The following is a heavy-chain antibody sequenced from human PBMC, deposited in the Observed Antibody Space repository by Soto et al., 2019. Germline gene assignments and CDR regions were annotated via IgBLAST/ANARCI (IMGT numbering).Heavy chain of an antibody. CDR1: GFTFSSYS. J-gene: IGHJ6*03. D-gene: IGHD3-10*01. V-gene: IGHV3-21*01. CDR2: ISSSSSYI. Sequence: GGSLRLSCAASGFTFSSYSMNWVRQAPGKGLEWVSSISSSSSYIYYADSVKGRFTISRDNAKNSLYLQMNSLRAEDTAVYYCARDRSLYYYGPSGEKQNYYMDVWGKGTTVTVSS. CDR3: ARDRSLYYYGPSGEKQNYYMDV.